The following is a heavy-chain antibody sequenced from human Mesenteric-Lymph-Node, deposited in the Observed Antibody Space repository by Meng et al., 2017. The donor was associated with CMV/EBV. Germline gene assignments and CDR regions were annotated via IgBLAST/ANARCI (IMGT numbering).Heavy chain of an antibody. D-gene: IGHD3-3*01. CDR3: ATILLSGVTSGY. CDR2: IDSSSSYI. Sequence: GESLKISCAASGFTFHEYGMNWVRQSPGKGLEWLSTIDSSSSYIYSADSVRGRFTISRDNAKNSLYLQMNSLRAEDTAVYYCATILLSGVTSGYWGQGTPVTVSS. V-gene: IGHV3-21*01. J-gene: IGHJ4*02. CDR1: GFTFHEYG.